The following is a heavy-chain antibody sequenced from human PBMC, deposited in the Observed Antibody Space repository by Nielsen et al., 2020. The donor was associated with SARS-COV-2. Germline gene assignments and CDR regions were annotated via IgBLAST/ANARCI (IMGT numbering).Heavy chain of an antibody. J-gene: IGHJ4*02. CDR1: GYSFTSYW. D-gene: IGHD1-1*01. CDR2: VYPGDSDP. Sequence: GGSLRLSCKGSGYSFTSYWIGWVRQLPGKGLEWMGIVYPGDSDPRYSPSFQGHVTFSADKSINTAYLQWSSLKASDTAIYYCSRQGQLEPADYWGQGTLVTVSS. CDR3: SRQGQLEPADY. V-gene: IGHV5-51*01.